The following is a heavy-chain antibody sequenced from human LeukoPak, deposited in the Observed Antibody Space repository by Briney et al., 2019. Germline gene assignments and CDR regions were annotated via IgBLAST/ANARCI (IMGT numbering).Heavy chain of an antibody. D-gene: IGHD3-16*02. J-gene: IGHJ4*02. Sequence: TSETLSLTCTVSGGSISSYYWSWIRQPAGKGLEWIGRIYTSGSTNYNPSLKSRVTMSVDTSKNQFSLKLSSVTAADTAVYYCAGGILEAARWGGYLDYWGQGTLVTVSS. CDR2: IYTSGST. CDR3: AGGILEAARWGGYLDY. CDR1: GGSISSYY. V-gene: IGHV4-4*07.